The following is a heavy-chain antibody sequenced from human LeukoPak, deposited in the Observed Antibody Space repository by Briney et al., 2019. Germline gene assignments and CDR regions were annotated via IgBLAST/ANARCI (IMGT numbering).Heavy chain of an antibody. V-gene: IGHV3-30*18. CDR3: AKESIYGDYAPPFDY. Sequence: GRSLRLSCAASGFTFSSYGMHWVRQAPGKGLEWVAVISYDGSNKYYADSAKGRFTISRDNSKNTRYLQMNSLRAEDTAVYYCAKESIYGDYAPPFDYWGQGTLVTVSS. CDR2: ISYDGSNK. J-gene: IGHJ4*02. D-gene: IGHD4-17*01. CDR1: GFTFSSYG.